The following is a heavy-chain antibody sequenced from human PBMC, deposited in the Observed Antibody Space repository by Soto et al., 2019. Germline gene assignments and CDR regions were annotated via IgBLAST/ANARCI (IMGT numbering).Heavy chain of an antibody. CDR2: ISFSDGGT. CDR3: VKDDRILGRRYFDL. D-gene: IGHD2-15*01. J-gene: IGHJ2*01. CDR1: GFTFSSYA. Sequence: PGGSLRLSCAASGFTFSSYAMTWVRQAPGKGLEWVSSISFSDGGTYYADSVKGRPTISRDNSKNTLFLQMNSLRVEDTAVYYCVKDDRILGRRYFDLWGRGTLVTDSS. V-gene: IGHV3-23*01.